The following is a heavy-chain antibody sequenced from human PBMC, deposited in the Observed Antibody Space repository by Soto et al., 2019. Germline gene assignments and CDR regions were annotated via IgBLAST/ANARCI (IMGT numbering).Heavy chain of an antibody. V-gene: IGHV3-30-3*01. J-gene: IGHJ4*02. D-gene: IGHD2-15*01. Sequence: QVQLVESGGGVVQPGRSLRLSCAASGFTFSSYAMHWVRQAPGKGLEWVAVISYDGSNKYYAASVKGRFTISRDNSKHTLYLQMNSLRAEHTAVYYCARVPSSSGRAHFDYWGQGTLVTVSS. CDR3: ARVPSSSGRAHFDY. CDR2: ISYDGSNK. CDR1: GFTFSSYA.